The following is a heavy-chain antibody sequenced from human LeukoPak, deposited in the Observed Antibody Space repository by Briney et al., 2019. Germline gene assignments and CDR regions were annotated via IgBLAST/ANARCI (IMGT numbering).Heavy chain of an antibody. D-gene: IGHD3-22*01. CDR3: ARGSTYYDSSGQVPFDY. CDR2: IYSGGST. Sequence: RGSLRLSCAASGFTVSSNYMSWVRQAPGKGLEWVSVIYSGGSTYYADSVKGRFTISRDNSKNTLYLQMNSLRAEDTAVYYCARGSTYYDSSGQVPFDYWGQGTLVTVSS. V-gene: IGHV3-53*05. J-gene: IGHJ4*02. CDR1: GFTVSSNY.